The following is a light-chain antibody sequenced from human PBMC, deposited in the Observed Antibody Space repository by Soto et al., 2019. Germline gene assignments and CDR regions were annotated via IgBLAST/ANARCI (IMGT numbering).Light chain of an antibody. CDR3: LLSYSGGRV. Sequence: QTVVTQEASLTVSPGGTVTLTCGSSDGPVTSNHYPYWYQQRPGQVPRTLIYDTTNRQSWAPARFSGSLVGVKAALTLSGAQPEDEADYYCLLSYSGGRVFGGGTKVTVL. V-gene: IGLV7-46*01. CDR2: DTT. CDR1: DGPVTSNHY. J-gene: IGLJ2*01.